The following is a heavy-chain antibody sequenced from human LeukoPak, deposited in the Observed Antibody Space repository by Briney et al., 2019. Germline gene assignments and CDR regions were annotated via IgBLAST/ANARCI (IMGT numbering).Heavy chain of an antibody. CDR1: GFTLNTYN. V-gene: IGHV3-48*01. J-gene: IGHJ4*02. Sequence: GGSLRLSCAASGFTLNTYNMNWVRQAPGEGLDWISYISSDGSSIYYADSVKGRFTISRDNADNSLCLQMNSLRAEDTAVYYCATDDYDNSGQHYWGQGTLVTVSS. D-gene: IGHD3-22*01. CDR2: ISSDGSSI. CDR3: ATDDYDNSGQHY.